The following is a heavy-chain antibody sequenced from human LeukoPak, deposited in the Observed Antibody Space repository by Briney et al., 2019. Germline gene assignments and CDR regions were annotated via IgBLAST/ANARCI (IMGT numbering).Heavy chain of an antibody. CDR1: GVSFSGYY. D-gene: IGHD3-10*01. CDR3: ASPGSGRHAFDI. Sequence: SETLSLTCAVYGVSFSGYYWSWIRQPPGKGLEWIGEINHSGSTNYNPSLKSRVTISVDTSKNQFSLKLSSVTAADTAVYYCASPGSGRHAFDIWGQGTMDTVSS. CDR2: INHSGST. J-gene: IGHJ3*02. V-gene: IGHV4-34*01.